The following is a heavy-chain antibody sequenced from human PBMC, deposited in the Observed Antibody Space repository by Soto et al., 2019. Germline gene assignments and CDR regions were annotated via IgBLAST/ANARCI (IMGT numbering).Heavy chain of an antibody. CDR1: GFTFSSYG. D-gene: IGHD2-21*01. Sequence: GGSLRLSCAASGFTFSSYGMHWVRQAPGKGLEWVAVIWYDGSNKYYADSVKGRFTISRDNSKKTLYLQMNSLRAEDTAVYYCARDWGDPHIVVVSGHGDAFDIWGQGTMVTVSS. CDR3: ARDWGDPHIVVVSGHGDAFDI. V-gene: IGHV3-33*01. J-gene: IGHJ3*02. CDR2: IWYDGSNK.